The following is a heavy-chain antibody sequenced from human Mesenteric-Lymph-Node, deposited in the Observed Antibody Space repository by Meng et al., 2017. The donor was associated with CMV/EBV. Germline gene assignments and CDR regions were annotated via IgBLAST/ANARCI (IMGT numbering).Heavy chain of an antibody. D-gene: IGHD3-22*01. Sequence: GSLRLSCALYGGSFSAYYWTWIRQAPGKGLEWIGEINHSGSTNYNASLKSRVTISVDTSKNQFSLKLSSVTAADTAVYYCARAGYYYDSSIDYWDQGTLVTVSS. V-gene: IGHV4-34*01. CDR3: ARAGYYYDSSIDY. J-gene: IGHJ4*02. CDR1: GGSFSAYY. CDR2: INHSGST.